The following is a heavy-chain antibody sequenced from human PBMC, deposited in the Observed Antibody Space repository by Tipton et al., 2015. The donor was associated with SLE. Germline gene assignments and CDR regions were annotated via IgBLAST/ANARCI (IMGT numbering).Heavy chain of an antibody. Sequence: GLVKPSGILSLTCAVSGGSISSSNWWSWVRQPPGKGLEWVSSISSSSSYIYYADSVKGRFTISRDNAKNSLYLQMNSLRAEDTAVYYCASLQVDAFDIWGQGTMVTVSS. V-gene: IGHV3-21*01. J-gene: IGHJ3*02. CDR3: ASLQVDAFDI. CDR2: ISSSSSYI. CDR1: GGSISSSN.